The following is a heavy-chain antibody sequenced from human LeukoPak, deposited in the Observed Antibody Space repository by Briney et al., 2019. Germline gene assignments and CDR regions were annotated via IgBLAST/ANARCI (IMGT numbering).Heavy chain of an antibody. CDR3: ARAPYPSCNDASCYPLDY. J-gene: IGHJ4*02. D-gene: IGHD2-15*01. CDR1: EFTFSHYA. V-gene: IGHV3-23*01. CDR2: ITDNGINT. Sequence: PGGSLRLSCAASEFTFSHYAMTWVRQGPGERLEWVSSITDNGINTYYIDSVKGRFTMSRDNSKDTLYLQMTSLRADDSALYYCARAPYPSCNDASCYPLDYWGQGTLVTVSS.